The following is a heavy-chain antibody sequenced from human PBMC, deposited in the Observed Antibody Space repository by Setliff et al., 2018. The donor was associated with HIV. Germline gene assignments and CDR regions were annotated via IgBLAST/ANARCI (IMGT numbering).Heavy chain of an antibody. CDR1: GDTFTSHA. V-gene: IGHV1-69*13. J-gene: IGHJ4*02. CDR2: IIPIFGTP. CDR3: ARVNGGNSPYYFDS. Sequence: ASVKVSCKASGDTFTSHAISWVRQAPGQGLEWMGGIIPIFGTPNYAQKFQGRVTITADESTSTSSMELSSLGSEDTAVYYCARVNGGNSPYYFDSWGQGTLVTVSS. D-gene: IGHD2-21*02.